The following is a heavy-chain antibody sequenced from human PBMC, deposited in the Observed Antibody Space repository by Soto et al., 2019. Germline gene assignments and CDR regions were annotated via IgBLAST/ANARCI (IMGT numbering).Heavy chain of an antibody. J-gene: IGHJ6*02. Sequence: HPGGSLRLSCAASGFTFSSYSMNWVRQAPGKGLEWVSYISSSSSTIYYADSVKGRFTISRDNAKNSLYLQMNSLRDEDTAVYYCARPAMGLYYDFWSGYTPESFYYYYGMDVWGQGTTITVSS. D-gene: IGHD3-3*01. V-gene: IGHV3-48*02. CDR3: ARPAMGLYYDFWSGYTPESFYYYYGMDV. CDR2: ISSSSSTI. CDR1: GFTFSSYS.